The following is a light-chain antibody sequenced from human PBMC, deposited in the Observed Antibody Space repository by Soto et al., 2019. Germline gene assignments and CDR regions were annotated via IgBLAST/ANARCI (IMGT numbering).Light chain of an antibody. Sequence: QSALTQPPSASGSPGQSVTISCTGTSSDVGGYNFVSWFQQNPGKAPKLMIYEVNKRPSGVPDRFSGSKSGNAASLTVSGLQAEDEADYYCSSYAGSNNFVVFGGGTTLTVL. CDR2: EVN. V-gene: IGLV2-8*01. CDR1: SSDVGGYNF. CDR3: SSYAGSNNFVV. J-gene: IGLJ2*01.